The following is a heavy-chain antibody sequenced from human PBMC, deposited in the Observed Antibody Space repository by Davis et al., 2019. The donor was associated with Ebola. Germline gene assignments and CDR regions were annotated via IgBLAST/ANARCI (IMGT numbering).Heavy chain of an antibody. Sequence: MPGGSLRLSCTVSGASISSGSYYWGWIRQPPGKGLEWIGNVYNSGSTNYNPSLKSRVTISVDTSKNQFSLKLSSVTAADTAVYYCARGGIGAWLACLDYWGQGTLVTVSS. J-gene: IGHJ4*02. CDR1: GASISSGSYY. CDR3: ARGGIGAWLACLDY. D-gene: IGHD3-22*01. CDR2: VYNSGST. V-gene: IGHV4-39*07.